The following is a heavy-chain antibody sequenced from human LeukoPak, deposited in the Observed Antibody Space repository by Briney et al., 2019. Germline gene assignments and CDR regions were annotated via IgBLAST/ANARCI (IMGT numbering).Heavy chain of an antibody. J-gene: IGHJ6*03. CDR2: IYHSGST. CDR3: ARNGGEAYCGGDCYSSYYYYMDV. Sequence: PSETLSLTCTVSGYSISSGYYWGWIRQPPGKGLEWIGSIYHSGSTYYNPSLKSRVTISVDTSKNQFSLKLSSVTAADTAVYYCARNGGEAYCGGDCYSSYYYYMDVWGKGTTVTVSS. D-gene: IGHD2-21*02. V-gene: IGHV4-38-2*02. CDR1: GYSISSGYY.